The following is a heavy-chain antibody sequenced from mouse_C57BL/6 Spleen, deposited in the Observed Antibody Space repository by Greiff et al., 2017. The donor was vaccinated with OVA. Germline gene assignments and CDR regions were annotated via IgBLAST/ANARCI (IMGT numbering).Heavy chain of an antibody. V-gene: IGHV1-85*01. CDR1: GYTFTSYN. CDR2: IYPRDGST. Sequence: VQLVESGPELVKPGASVKLSCKASGYTFTSYNINWVKQRPGQGLEWIGWIYPRDGSTKYNEKFKGKATLTVDTSSSTAYMELHSLTSEDSAVYFCARSAVITTVVAYYAMDYWGQGTSVTVSS. CDR3: ARSAVITTVVAYYAMDY. J-gene: IGHJ4*01. D-gene: IGHD1-1*01.